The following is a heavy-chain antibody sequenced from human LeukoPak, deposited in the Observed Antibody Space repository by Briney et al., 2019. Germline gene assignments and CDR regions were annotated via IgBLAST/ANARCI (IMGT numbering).Heavy chain of an antibody. D-gene: IGHD3-10*01. Sequence: SETLSLTCTVSGGSISSDYWSWIRQPPAKGLEWTGYIYYSGSTNYNPSLKSRVTISVDTSKNQFSLKLSSVTAADTAVYYCARTHYYGSGSYLFDPWGQGTLVTVSS. CDR2: IYYSGST. V-gene: IGHV4-59*01. CDR3: ARTHYYGSGSYLFDP. CDR1: GGSISSDY. J-gene: IGHJ5*02.